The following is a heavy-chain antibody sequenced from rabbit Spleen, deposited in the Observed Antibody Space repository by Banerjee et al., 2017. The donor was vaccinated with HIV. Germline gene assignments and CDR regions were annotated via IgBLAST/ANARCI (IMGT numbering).Heavy chain of an antibody. CDR3: TRDSGDWGEDL. Sequence: QEQLVESGGGLFQPGGSLALTCKASGIDFSSNYWICWVRQAPGKGLELIGCIYTGSSGTTYYANWAKGRFTISKTSSTTVTLQMTSLTVADTASYFCTRDSGDWGEDLWGQGTLVTVS. V-gene: IGHV1S45*01. CDR2: IYTGSSGTT. D-gene: IGHD4-1*01. CDR1: GIDFSSNYW. J-gene: IGHJ3*01.